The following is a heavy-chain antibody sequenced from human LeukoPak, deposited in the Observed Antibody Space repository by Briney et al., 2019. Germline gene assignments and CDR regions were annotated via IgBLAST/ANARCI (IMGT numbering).Heavy chain of an antibody. CDR1: GYTFTSYD. V-gene: IGHV1-8*02. Sequence: ASVKVSCKASGYTFTSYDINWVRQATGQGLEWMGWMNPNSGNTGYAQKFQGRVTMTRDTSTSTVYMELSSLRSEDTAVYYCASNPGYCSSTSCPSWFDPWGQGTLVTVSS. CDR3: ASNPGYCSSTSCPSWFDP. J-gene: IGHJ5*02. CDR2: MNPNSGNT. D-gene: IGHD2-2*01.